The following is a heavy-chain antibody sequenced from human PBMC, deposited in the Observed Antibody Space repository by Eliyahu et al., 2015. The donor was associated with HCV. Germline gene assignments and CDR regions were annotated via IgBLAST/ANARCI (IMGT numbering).Heavy chain of an antibody. D-gene: IGHD3-3*01. CDR1: GFXXXXYS. CDR2: ISSSSSTI. Sequence: EVQLVESGGGLVQPGGSLXLSWAASGFXXXXYSMXWVRQAPGKGLEWVSYISSSSSTIYYADSVXGRFTISRDNAKNSLYLQMNSLRAEDTAVYYCARATRYDFWSGCSLDVWGQGTTVTVSS. CDR3: ARATRYDFWSGCSLDV. V-gene: IGHV3-48*01. J-gene: IGHJ6*02.